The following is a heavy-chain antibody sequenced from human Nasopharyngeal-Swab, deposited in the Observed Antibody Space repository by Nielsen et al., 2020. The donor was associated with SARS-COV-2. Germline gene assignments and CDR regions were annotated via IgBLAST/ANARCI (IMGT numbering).Heavy chain of an antibody. J-gene: IGHJ3*02. CDR1: GGSISSSNW. V-gene: IGHV4-4*02. CDR2: IYHSGST. CDR3: ASFLGGRYAFDI. D-gene: IGHD4-23*01. Sequence: SETLSLTCAVSGGSISSSNWWSWVRQPPGKGLEWIVEIYHSGSTNYNPSLKSRVTISVDKSKNQFSLKLSSVTAADTAVYYCASFLGGRYAFDIWGQGTMVTVSS.